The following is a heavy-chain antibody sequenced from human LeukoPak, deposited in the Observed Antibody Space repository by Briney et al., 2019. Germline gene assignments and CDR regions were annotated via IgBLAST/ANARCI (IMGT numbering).Heavy chain of an antibody. Sequence: HRASVKVSCKASGGTFSSYAISWVRQAPGQGLEWMGGIIPIFGTANYAQKLQGRVTMTTDTSTSTAYMELRSLRSDDTAVYYCASGQIVGATLPLDYWGQGTLVTVSS. CDR1: GGTFSSYA. J-gene: IGHJ4*02. D-gene: IGHD1-26*01. V-gene: IGHV1-69*05. CDR2: IIPIFGTA. CDR3: ASGQIVGATLPLDY.